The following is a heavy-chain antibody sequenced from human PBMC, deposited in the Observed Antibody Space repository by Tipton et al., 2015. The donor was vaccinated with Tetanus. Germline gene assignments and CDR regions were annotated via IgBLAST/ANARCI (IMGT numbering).Heavy chain of an antibody. Sequence: SLRLSCAASGFTLKGYYMNWVRQAPGKGLEWVSVIYSGGSTYYADSVEGRFTISRDYVKNTLYLQMNTLRAEDTAVYYCARAPRSGTTLGLPDFWGQGTLVTVSS. CDR2: IYSGGST. V-gene: IGHV3-53*01. J-gene: IGHJ4*02. CDR3: ARAPRSGTTLGLPDF. CDR1: GFTLKGYY. D-gene: IGHD1-1*01.